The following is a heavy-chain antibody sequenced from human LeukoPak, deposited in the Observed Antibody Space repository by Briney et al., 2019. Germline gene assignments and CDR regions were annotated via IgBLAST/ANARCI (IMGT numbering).Heavy chain of an antibody. CDR3: ARGGHYYSYSMDV. V-gene: IGHV1-2*02. CDR1: GFTFTSSA. J-gene: IGHJ6*03. Sequence: ASVKVSCKASGFTFTSSAMQWVRQARGQRLEWIGWINPDSGGTNYPQKFQGRVTMTRDTSISTAYMELSRLRSDDTAVYYCARGGHYYSYSMDVWGKGTTVTVSS. CDR2: INPDSGGT.